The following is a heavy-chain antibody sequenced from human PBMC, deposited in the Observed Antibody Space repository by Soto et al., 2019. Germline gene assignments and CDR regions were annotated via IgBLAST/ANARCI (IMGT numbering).Heavy chain of an antibody. V-gene: IGHV4-59*01. Sequence: SETLSLTCTASGGSISTFYWSWIRQPPGKALEWIGYVYYNGVTSYITTYNPSLKSRLNLSIDTTSPQFSWKLYSVTAAATSGYSFAREVLLRLDDSGYDYPDGAFNLWGEGTMVTV. J-gene: IGHJ3*01. CDR3: AREVLLRLDDSGYDYPDGAFNL. CDR2: VYYNGVTSYIT. CDR1: GGSISTFY. D-gene: IGHD5-12*01.